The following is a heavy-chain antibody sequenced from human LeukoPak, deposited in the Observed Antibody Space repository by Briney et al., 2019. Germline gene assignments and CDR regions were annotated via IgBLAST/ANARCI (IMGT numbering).Heavy chain of an antibody. CDR1: GFTFNIYA. J-gene: IGHJ4*02. V-gene: IGHV3-23*01. D-gene: IGHD3-22*01. CDR2: ISYSAAGT. Sequence: GGSLRLSCAASGFTFNIYAMNWVRQAPGKGLEWISSISYSAAGTYYADSVKGRFSISRDNSKKIVYLQMNSLRAEDTAVYYCARDLEARSNYYDSSGYYVGYWGQGTLVTVSS. CDR3: ARDLEARSNYYDSSGYYVGY.